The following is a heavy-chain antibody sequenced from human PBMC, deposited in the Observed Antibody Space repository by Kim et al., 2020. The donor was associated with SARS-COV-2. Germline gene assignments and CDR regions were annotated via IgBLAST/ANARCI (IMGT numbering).Heavy chain of an antibody. V-gene: IGHV1-18*01. CDR1: GYTFTSYG. CDR3: ARANYDSSGYYMGWFDP. CDR2: ISAYNGNT. D-gene: IGHD3-22*01. Sequence: VKVSCKASGYTFTSYGISWVRQAPGQGLEWMGWISAYNGNTNYAQKLQGRVTMTTDTSTSTAYMELRSLRSDDTAVYYCARANYDSSGYYMGWFDPWGQGTLVTVSS. J-gene: IGHJ5*02.